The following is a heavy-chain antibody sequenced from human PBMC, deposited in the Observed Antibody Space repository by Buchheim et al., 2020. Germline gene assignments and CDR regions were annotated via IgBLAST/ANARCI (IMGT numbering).Heavy chain of an antibody. CDR1: GGSISRYY. CDR3: ARDDKSSLDY. V-gene: IGHV4-59*01. Sequence: QVQLQESGPGLVKPSETLSLTCTVSGGSISRYYWSWIRQPPGKGLEWIGYIYYSGSTNYNPSLKSRATIPVDTSKNQFSLHLSYVTAADTAVYYCARDDKSSLDYWGQGTL. J-gene: IGHJ4*02. CDR2: IYYSGST.